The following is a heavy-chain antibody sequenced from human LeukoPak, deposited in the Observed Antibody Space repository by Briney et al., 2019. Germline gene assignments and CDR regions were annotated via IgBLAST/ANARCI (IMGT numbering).Heavy chain of an antibody. V-gene: IGHV3-7*01. CDR3: ARDQGFSYYYYYMDV. CDR2: INQDGSEK. J-gene: IGHJ6*03. CDR1: GFTFSSYW. D-gene: IGHD3-3*01. Sequence: GGSLRLSCAASGFTFSSYWMSWVRQAPGKGLEWVANINQDGSEKYYVDSVKGRFTISGDNAKNSLYLQMNRLRAEDTAVYYCARDQGFSYYYYYMDVWGKGTTVTVSS.